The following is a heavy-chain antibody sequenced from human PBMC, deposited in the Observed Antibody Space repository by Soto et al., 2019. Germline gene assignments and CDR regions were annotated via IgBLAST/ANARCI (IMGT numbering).Heavy chain of an antibody. J-gene: IGHJ6*02. D-gene: IGHD3-3*01. Sequence: ASVKVSCKASGYTFTSYGISWVRQAPGQGLEWMGWISAYNGNTNYAQKLQGRVTMATDTSTSTAYVELRSLRSDDTAVYYCARGHGVNYDFWSGHYYGMDVWGQGTTVTVSS. CDR3: ARGHGVNYDFWSGHYYGMDV. V-gene: IGHV1-18*01. CDR1: GYTFTSYG. CDR2: ISAYNGNT.